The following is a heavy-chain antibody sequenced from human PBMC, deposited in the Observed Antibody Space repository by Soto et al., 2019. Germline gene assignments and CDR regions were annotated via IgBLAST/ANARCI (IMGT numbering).Heavy chain of an antibody. D-gene: IGHD6-19*01. V-gene: IGHV3-23*01. CDR1: GLTFSSYA. CDR3: AKQPYSSGWYALDAFDI. J-gene: IGHJ3*02. Sequence: GGSLRLSCAASGLTFSSYAMSWVRQAPGKGLEWVSAISGSGGSTYYADSVKGRFTISRDNSKNTLYLQMNSLRAEDTAVYYCAKQPYSSGWYALDAFDIRGQGTMVTVSS. CDR2: ISGSGGST.